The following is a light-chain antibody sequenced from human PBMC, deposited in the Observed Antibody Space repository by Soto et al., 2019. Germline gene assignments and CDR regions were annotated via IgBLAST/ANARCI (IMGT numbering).Light chain of an antibody. Sequence: EIVMTQSPATLSVSPGERATLSCRASQSVSGNLAWYQQKPGQAPRLLIYGASTRATGIPARFSGIGSGTECTITISSLQSEDFAVYYCQQYNNWPPWTFGQGTKVEIK. CDR1: QSVSGN. J-gene: IGKJ1*01. CDR3: QQYNNWPPWT. V-gene: IGKV3-15*01. CDR2: GAS.